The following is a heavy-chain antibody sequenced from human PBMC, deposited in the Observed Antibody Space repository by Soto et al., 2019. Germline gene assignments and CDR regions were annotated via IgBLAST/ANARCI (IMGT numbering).Heavy chain of an antibody. D-gene: IGHD3-10*01. J-gene: IGHJ4*02. CDR3: ARARSGSYFVLEY. Sequence: QVQLQASGPGLVKPSQTLSLTCTVSSGSINNGIYYWTWIRQHPGKGLEWIGYISSRGNTYYTPSLKSRVDITVDTSKNQFSLRLSSVTAADTAVYYCARARSGSYFVLEYWGQGAQVTVSP. V-gene: IGHV4-31*03. CDR2: ISSRGNT. CDR1: SGSINNGIYY.